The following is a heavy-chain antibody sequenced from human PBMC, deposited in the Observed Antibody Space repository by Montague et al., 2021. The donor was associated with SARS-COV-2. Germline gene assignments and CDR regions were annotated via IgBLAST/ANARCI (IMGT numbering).Heavy chain of an antibody. V-gene: IGHV4-39*01. CDR2: IYYTGXT. J-gene: IGHJ3*02. CDR1: GGSISSSSYY. D-gene: IGHD3-22*01. Sequence: SETLSLTCTVSGGSISSSSYYWGWIRQPPGKGLEWIGSIYYTGXTXYXXXXKXRVTISVDTSKNQFSLKLSSVTAADTAVYYCARHGYYEIYEAFDIWGQGRKVTVSS. CDR3: ARHGYYEIYEAFDI.